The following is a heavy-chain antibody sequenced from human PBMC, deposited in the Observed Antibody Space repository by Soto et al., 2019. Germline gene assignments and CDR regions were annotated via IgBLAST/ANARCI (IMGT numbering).Heavy chain of an antibody. V-gene: IGHV3-53*05. CDR2: IYSGGGTS. CDR3: VKDGDNTGYYFTYYFDH. D-gene: IGHD3-22*01. Sequence: PGGSLRLSCAASGVIVTGNYMSWVRQAPGKGLEWVSLIYSGGGTSAYADSVKGRFTVSRDNKKSFLYLQMDSLGPDDTALYYCVKDGDNTGYYFTYYFDHWGQGAPVTVSS. CDR1: GVIVTGNY. J-gene: IGHJ4*02.